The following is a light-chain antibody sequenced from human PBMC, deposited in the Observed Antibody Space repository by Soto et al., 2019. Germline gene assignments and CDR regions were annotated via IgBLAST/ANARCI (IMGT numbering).Light chain of an antibody. CDR1: QSVSSN. V-gene: IGKV3-15*01. CDR2: GAS. Sequence: EILMTQSPATLSLSPGEISTLSCRASQSVSSNLAWYQQKPGQAPRLLIYGASTRATGIPARFSGSGSGTEFTLTISSLQSEDFAVYYCQQYNNWPFTFGQGTRLEI. CDR3: QQYNNWPFT. J-gene: IGKJ5*01.